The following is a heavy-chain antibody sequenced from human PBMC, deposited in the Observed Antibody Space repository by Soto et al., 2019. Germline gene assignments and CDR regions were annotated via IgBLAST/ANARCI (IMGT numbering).Heavy chain of an antibody. V-gene: IGHV4-4*07. CDR1: GGSINTFY. J-gene: IGHJ4*02. CDR2: IFSSGST. Sequence: LTCTVSGGSINTFYWSWVRQPAGKGLEWIGRIFSSGSTSFNPSLESRVAMSVDTSKNHFSLNLSSVTAADMAVYYCAREGSYSAYNFAHGIQLWSFDFWGQGALVTVSS. CDR3: AREGSYSAYNFAHGIQLWSFDF. D-gene: IGHD5-12*01.